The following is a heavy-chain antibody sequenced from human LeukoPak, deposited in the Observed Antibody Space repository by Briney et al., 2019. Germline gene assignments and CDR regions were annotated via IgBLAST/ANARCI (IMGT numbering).Heavy chain of an antibody. V-gene: IGHV3-23*01. J-gene: IGHJ4*02. CDR2: ISGSGGST. CDR1: GFTFSSYA. D-gene: IGHD2-2*02. CDR3: AKWGPAEYCSSTSCYTRGFDY. Sequence: GGSLRFSCAASGFTFSSYAMSWVRKAPGKGLEWVSAISGSGGSTYYADSVKGRFTISRDNSKNTLYLQMNSLRAEDTAVYYCAKWGPAEYCSSTSCYTRGFDYWGQGTLVTVSS.